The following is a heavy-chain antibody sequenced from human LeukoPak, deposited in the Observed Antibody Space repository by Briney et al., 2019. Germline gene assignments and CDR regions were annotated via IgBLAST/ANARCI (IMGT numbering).Heavy chain of an antibody. CDR2: IIPTFGTA. Sequence: ASVKVSCKASGGTFSSYAISWVRQAPGQGLEWMGGIIPTFGTANYAQKFQGRVTITADESTSTAYMELSSLRSEDTAVYYCAKLTDCSSTSCYGGDYWGQGTLVTVSS. J-gene: IGHJ4*02. D-gene: IGHD2-2*01. CDR1: GGTFSSYA. CDR3: AKLTDCSSTSCYGGDY. V-gene: IGHV1-69*13.